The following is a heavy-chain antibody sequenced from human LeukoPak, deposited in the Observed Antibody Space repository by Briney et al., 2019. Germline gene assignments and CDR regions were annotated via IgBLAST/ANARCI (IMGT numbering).Heavy chain of an antibody. CDR3: ARTITYYYDSSGYYSS. J-gene: IGHJ5*02. Sequence: ASVKVSCKASGYTFTSYGISWVRQAPGQGLEWMGWISAYNGNTNYAQKLQGRVTMTTDTSTSTAYMELRSLRSDDTVVYYCARTITYYYDSSGYYSSWGQGTLVTVSS. CDR2: ISAYNGNT. D-gene: IGHD3-22*01. V-gene: IGHV1-18*01. CDR1: GYTFTSYG.